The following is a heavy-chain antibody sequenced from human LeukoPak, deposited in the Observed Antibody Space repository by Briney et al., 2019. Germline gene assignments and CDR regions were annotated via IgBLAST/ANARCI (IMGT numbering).Heavy chain of an antibody. Sequence: GGSLRLSCAASGFTLSSYWMHWVRQAPGKGLEWVGFIRSQAYGGTTEYAAFVKGRFTISRDDSKSIAYLQMNSLTTEDTAVYYCARDSNWSFDYWGQGTLVTVSS. CDR3: ARDSNWSFDY. D-gene: IGHD1-20*01. CDR2: IRSQAYGGTT. J-gene: IGHJ4*02. CDR1: GFTLSSYW. V-gene: IGHV3-49*04.